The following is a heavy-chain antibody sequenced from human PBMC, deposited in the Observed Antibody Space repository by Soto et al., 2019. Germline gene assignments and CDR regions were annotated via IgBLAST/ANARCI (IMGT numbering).Heavy chain of an antibody. D-gene: IGHD2-2*01. CDR1: GYTFTSYD. J-gene: IGHJ5*02. CDR2: MNPNSGNT. CDR3: AGYCSSTSCYSPYNWFDP. Sequence: QVQLVQSGAEVKKPGASVKVSCKASGYTFTSYDINWVRQATGQGLEWMGWMNPNSGNTGYAQKFQGRLTMTRNTSISTAYMELSSLRSEDTAVYYCAGYCSSTSCYSPYNWFDPWGQGTLVTVSS. V-gene: IGHV1-8*01.